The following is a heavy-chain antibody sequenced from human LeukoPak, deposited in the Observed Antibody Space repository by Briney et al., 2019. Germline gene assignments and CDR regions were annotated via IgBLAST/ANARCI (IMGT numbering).Heavy chain of an antibody. D-gene: IGHD6-19*01. CDR2: IYYSGST. CDR3: ATNSSGWVFDY. CDR1: GGSISSSPYY. Sequence: PSETLSLTCTVSGGSISSSPYYWGWIRQPPGKGLEWIGNIYYSGSTYYNPSLKTRVTISVDTSKNQFSLKLTSVTAADTAVYYCATNSSGWVFDYWGQGTQVTVSS. J-gene: IGHJ4*02. V-gene: IGHV4-39*01.